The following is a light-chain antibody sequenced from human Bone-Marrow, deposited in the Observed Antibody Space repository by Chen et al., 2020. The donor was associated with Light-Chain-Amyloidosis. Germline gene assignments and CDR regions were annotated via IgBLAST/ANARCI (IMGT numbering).Light chain of an antibody. CDR3: ALYVGRGIWL. Sequence: QTVVTQEPSFSVSPGGTVTLTCGLTSASVSTYYSPSWYQQTPGQAPRTLIYSTNTRSSGVPDRFSGSILENKAALTITGAQADDECDYYCALYVGRGIWLFGGGTRLTVL. CDR2: STN. J-gene: IGLJ3*02. V-gene: IGLV8-61*01. CDR1: SASVSTYYS.